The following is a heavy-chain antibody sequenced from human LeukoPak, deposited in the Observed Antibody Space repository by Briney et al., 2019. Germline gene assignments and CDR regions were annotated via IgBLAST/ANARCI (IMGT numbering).Heavy chain of an antibody. CDR1: GSTFTSRG. J-gene: IGHJ5*02. Sequence: ASVKVSCKASGSTFTSRGISWVRQAPGQGLEWMGRISTSTGNINYAQKLQGRVFMTTDTSTTTAYMELRSLTSDDTAVYYCARSYSSTWYGGFDPWGQGTLVTVSS. CDR2: ISTSTGNI. CDR3: ARSYSSTWYGGFDP. D-gene: IGHD6-13*01. V-gene: IGHV1-18*01.